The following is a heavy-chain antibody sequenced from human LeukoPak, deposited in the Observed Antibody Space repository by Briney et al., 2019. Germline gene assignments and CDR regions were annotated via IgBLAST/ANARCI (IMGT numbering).Heavy chain of an antibody. CDR2: IYYSGSN. CDR1: GGSISSSSYY. CDR3: ARVQFGTTLYYFDY. D-gene: IGHD1-7*01. Sequence: SETLSLTCTVSGGSISSSSYYWGWIRQPPGKGLEWIGSIYYSGSNYYNPSLKSRVTISVDTSKNQFSLKLSSVTAADTAVYYCARVQFGTTLYYFDYWGQGTLVTVSS. J-gene: IGHJ4*02. V-gene: IGHV4-39*07.